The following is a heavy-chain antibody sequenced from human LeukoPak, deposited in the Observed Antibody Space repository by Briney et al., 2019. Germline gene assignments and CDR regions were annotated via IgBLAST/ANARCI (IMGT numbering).Heavy chain of an antibody. V-gene: IGHV3-11*03. CDR1: RPIFSDYD. CDR3: ASRVIDYCISASCHPNWFAP. D-gene: IGHD4-11*01. Sequence: GGSLRLSCAAPRPIFSDYDMSWMRQAPGKGLEWLSYIDGSSSRTNYADSVKGRFAISRDNVKNSLFLQMNSLRAEDTAVYFCASRVIDYCISASCHPNWFAPWGQGTQVTVSS. CDR2: IDGSSSRT. J-gene: IGHJ5*02.